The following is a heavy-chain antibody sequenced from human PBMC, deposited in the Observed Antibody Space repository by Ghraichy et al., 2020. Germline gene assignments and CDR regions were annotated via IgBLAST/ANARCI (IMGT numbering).Heavy chain of an antibody. J-gene: IGHJ4*02. V-gene: IGHV1-46*01. Sequence: GIVNPNSGSTSYAQKFQGRVTVTRDTSTSTVYMELSSLRSEDTAVYYCARVMYNSVSYFDYWGQGTLVTVSS. D-gene: IGHD6-19*01. CDR2: VNPNSGST. CDR3: ARVMYNSVSYFDY.